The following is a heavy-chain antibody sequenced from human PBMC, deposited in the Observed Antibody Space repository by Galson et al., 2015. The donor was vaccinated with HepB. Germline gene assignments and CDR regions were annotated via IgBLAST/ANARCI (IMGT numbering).Heavy chain of an antibody. Sequence: SLRLSCAASGFPFNNAWMTWVRQAPGMGLEWVGRIKSKPDGETTDYAAPVKGRFTISRDDSKNRLYLRMNSLKTEDTAVYYCTTDVYYSTYWSWLDPWGQGTLVTVSS. CDR3: TTDVYYSTYWSWLDP. J-gene: IGHJ5*02. V-gene: IGHV3-15*01. CDR2: IKSKPDGETT. CDR1: GFPFNNAW. D-gene: IGHD2-8*02.